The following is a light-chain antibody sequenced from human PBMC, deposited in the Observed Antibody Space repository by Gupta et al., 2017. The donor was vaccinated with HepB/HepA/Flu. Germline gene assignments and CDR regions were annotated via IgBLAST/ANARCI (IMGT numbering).Light chain of an antibody. CDR1: SSNIGAGYG. CDR2: DNK. CDR3: QSHDNSLSGWV. Sequence: VLTQPPSVSGAPGQKVTISCTGSSSNIGAGYGVHWYQQVPGTAPKLLIYDNKSRPSGVPDRFSGSKSGTSASLAITGLQAEDEADYYCQSHDNSLSGWVFGGGTKLTVL. J-gene: IGLJ3*02. V-gene: IGLV1-40*01.